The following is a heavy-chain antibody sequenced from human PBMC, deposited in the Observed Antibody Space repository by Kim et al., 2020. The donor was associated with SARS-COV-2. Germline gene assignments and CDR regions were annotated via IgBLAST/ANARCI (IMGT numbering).Heavy chain of an antibody. CDR2: ISSSSSYI. CDR1: AFTFSSYS. Sequence: GGSLRLSCAASAFTFSSYSMNWVRQAPGKGLEWVSSISSSSSYIYYADSVKGRFTISRDNAKNSLYLQMNSLRAEDTAVYYCASRNSGSGSYYSPIPDAFDIWGQGTMVTVSS. D-gene: IGHD3-10*01. J-gene: IGHJ3*02. V-gene: IGHV3-21*01. CDR3: ASRNSGSGSYYSPIPDAFDI.